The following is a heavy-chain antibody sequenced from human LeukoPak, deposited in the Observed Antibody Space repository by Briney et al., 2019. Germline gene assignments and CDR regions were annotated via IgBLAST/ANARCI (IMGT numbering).Heavy chain of an antibody. CDR2: INHSGST. D-gene: IGHD2-15*01. Sequence: KPSETLSLTCAVYGGSFSGYYWSWIRQPPGKGLEWIGEINHSGSTNYNPSLKSRVTISVDTSKHQLSLKLSSVTAADTAVYYCARDLHPSGYCSGGSCLVHWGQGTLVTVSS. J-gene: IGHJ5*02. CDR3: ARDLHPSGYCSGGSCLVH. V-gene: IGHV4-34*01. CDR1: GGSFSGYY.